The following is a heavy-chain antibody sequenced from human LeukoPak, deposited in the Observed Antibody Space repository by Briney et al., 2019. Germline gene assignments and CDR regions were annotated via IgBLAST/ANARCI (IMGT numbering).Heavy chain of an antibody. CDR2: INPSGGST. CDR3: AKPSYGGGNGLWDLDFDY. Sequence: ASVKVSCKASGYTFTSYYVHWVRQAPGQGLEWMGIINPSGGSTTYAQKFQGRVSMTRDTPTNTVYMDLSSLRYEDTAVYYCAKPSYGGGNGLWDLDFDYWGQGTLVTVSS. J-gene: IGHJ4*02. D-gene: IGHD2-21*01. V-gene: IGHV1-46*01. CDR1: GYTFTSYY.